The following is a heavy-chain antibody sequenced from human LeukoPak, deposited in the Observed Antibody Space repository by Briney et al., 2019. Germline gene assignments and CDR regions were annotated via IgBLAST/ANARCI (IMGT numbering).Heavy chain of an antibody. Sequence: PGGSLRLSCAASGFTVSSNYMSWVRQAPGKGLEWVSAISGSGGSTYYADSVKGRFTISRDNSKNTLYLQMNSLRAEDTAVYYCARRPGYCSGGSCYSGVEFDPWGQGTLVTVSS. CDR3: ARRPGYCSGGSCYSGVEFDP. CDR1: GFTVSSNY. CDR2: ISGSGGST. D-gene: IGHD2-15*01. V-gene: IGHV3-23*01. J-gene: IGHJ5*02.